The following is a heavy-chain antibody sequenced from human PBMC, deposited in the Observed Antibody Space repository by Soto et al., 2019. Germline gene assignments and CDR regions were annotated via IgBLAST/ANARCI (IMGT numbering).Heavy chain of an antibody. CDR3: ARDPGISGRSLGPDY. J-gene: IGHJ4*02. CDR1: GFPFSTYA. Sequence: QVQLVESGGGVVQPGRSLRLSCAASGFPFSTYAMHWVRQAPGKGLVLVAVMSYDGSNTSYSDSVKGRFIISRDKSKNTLHLQMNRLRGDDTAVYSCARDPGISGRSLGPDYWGQVTLVTVA. D-gene: IGHD6-19*01. CDR2: MSYDGSNT. V-gene: IGHV3-30-3*01.